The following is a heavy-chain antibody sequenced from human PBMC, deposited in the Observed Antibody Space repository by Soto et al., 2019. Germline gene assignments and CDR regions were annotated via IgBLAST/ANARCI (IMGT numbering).Heavy chain of an antibody. CDR2: LIPLFGTT. D-gene: IGHD7-27*01. J-gene: IGHJ4*02. V-gene: IGHV1-69*06. Sequence: QVQLVQSGAEVRKPGSSVKVSCEASGGTFSGHAISWVRQAPGQGPEWMGGLIPLFGTTQHAQRFQGRLTITADKSKTTAYMELTSLRFEDTAIYYCARGPNWGYRFDAWGQGTLVTVSS. CDR3: ARGPNWGYRFDA. CDR1: GGTFSGHA.